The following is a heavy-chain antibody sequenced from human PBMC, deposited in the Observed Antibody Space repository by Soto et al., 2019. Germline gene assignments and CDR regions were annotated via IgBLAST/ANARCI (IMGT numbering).Heavy chain of an antibody. CDR1: GGSISSYY. J-gene: IGHJ4*02. D-gene: IGHD3-9*01. Sequence: PSETLSLTCTVSGGSISSYYWSWIRQPPGKGLEWIGYIYYSGSTNYNPSLKSRVTISVDTSKNQFSLKLSSVTAADTAVYYCARHVVLKFNYDILTGYLDYWGQGTLVTVS. CDR2: IYYSGST. V-gene: IGHV4-59*08. CDR3: ARHVVLKFNYDILTGYLDY.